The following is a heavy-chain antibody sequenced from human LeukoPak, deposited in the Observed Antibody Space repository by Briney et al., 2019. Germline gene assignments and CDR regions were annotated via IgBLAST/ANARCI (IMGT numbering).Heavy chain of an antibody. J-gene: IGHJ5*02. CDR1: GGSFSGYY. V-gene: IGHV4-34*01. D-gene: IGHD6-13*01. Sequence: SETLSLTCAVYGGSFSGYYWSWIRQPPGKGLEWIGEINHSGSTNYNPFLKSRVTISVDTSKNQFSPKLSSVTAADTAVYYCARGGGKIAAAGTWWFDPWGQGTLVTVSS. CDR3: ARGGGKIAAAGTWWFDP. CDR2: INHSGST.